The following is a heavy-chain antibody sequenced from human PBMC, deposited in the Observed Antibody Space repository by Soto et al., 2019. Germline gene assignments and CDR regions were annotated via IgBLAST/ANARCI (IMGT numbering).Heavy chain of an antibody. D-gene: IGHD2-2*02. CDR3: ARGNAHCSSTSCYTSSPPTFDY. CDR2: IYYSGST. J-gene: IGHJ4*02. Sequence: NPSETLSLTCTVSGGSISSGDYYWSWIRQPPGKGLEWIGYIYYSGSTYYNPSLKSRVTISVDTSKNQFSLKLSSVTAADTAVYYCARGNAHCSSTSCYTSSPPTFDYWGQGTLVTVSS. CDR1: GGSISSGDYY. V-gene: IGHV4-30-4*01.